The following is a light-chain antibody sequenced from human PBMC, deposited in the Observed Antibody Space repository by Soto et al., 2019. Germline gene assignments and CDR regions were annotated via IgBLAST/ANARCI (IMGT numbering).Light chain of an antibody. V-gene: IGLV1-40*01. J-gene: IGLJ3*02. CDR2: DNS. CDR3: QSYDSSLSGWV. CDR1: SSKIGAGYD. Sequence: QAVVTQPPSVSGAPGQRVTISCTGSSSKIGAGYDVHWYQQLPGTAPKHLIYDNSNRPSGVPDRFSGSKSGTSASLAITGLQAEDEADYYCQSYDSSLSGWVFGGGTKLTVL.